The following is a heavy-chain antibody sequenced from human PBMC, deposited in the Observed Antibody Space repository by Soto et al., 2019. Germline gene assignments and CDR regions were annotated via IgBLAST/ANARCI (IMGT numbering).Heavy chain of an antibody. CDR3: ADRGYDSRGYRYFQH. Sequence: QITLKESGPTLVKPTQTLTLTCTLSGLSLSTSGVGVGWIRQPPGKALEWLALIYWDDDKRYNPSLKSRLTVTKDTPKDQVVLTMSNMDPVDTATYYCADRGYDSRGYRYFQHWGQGTLVTVSS. J-gene: IGHJ1*01. CDR1: GLSLSTSGVG. CDR2: IYWDDDK. V-gene: IGHV2-5*02. D-gene: IGHD3-22*01.